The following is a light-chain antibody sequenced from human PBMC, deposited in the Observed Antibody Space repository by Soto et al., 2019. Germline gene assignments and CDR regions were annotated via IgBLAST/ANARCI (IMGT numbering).Light chain of an antibody. CDR3: CSYAGSYTYV. V-gene: IGLV2-8*01. Sequence: QSALTQPPSASGSPGQSVTISCTGTSSDVGGYKYVSWYQQYPGKAPKLMIYAVSKRPSGVPDRFSGSKSGNTASLTISGLQAEDEADYYCCSYAGSYTYVFGTGTKVTVL. CDR2: AVS. CDR1: SSDVGGYKY. J-gene: IGLJ1*01.